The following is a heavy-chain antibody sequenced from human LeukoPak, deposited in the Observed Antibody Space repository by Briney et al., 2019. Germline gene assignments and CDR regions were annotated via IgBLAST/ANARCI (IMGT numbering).Heavy chain of an antibody. CDR1: GGSISSSSYY. J-gene: IGHJ4*02. CDR2: IYYSGST. D-gene: IGHD3-16*02. V-gene: IGHV4-39*01. CDR3: ARRGKKDYDYVWGSYRYFDY. Sequence: SETLSLTCTVSGGSISSSSYYWGWIRQPPGKGLEWIGSIYYSGSTYYNPSLKSRVTISVDTSKNQFSLKLSSVTAADTAVYYCARRGKKDYDYVWGSYRYFDYWGQGTLVTVSS.